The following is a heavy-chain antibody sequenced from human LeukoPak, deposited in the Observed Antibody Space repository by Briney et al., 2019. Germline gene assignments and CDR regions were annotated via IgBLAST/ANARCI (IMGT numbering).Heavy chain of an antibody. CDR3: ASLYYYGYSYALDV. CDR1: GYTFTSYY. Sequence: ASVKVSCKASGYTFTSYYMHWVRQAPGQGLEWVGWIKPNSGGTNYAQKFQGRVTMTRDTSISTAYMELSRLRCDDTAVYYCASLYYYGYSYALDVWGQGTTVTVSS. J-gene: IGHJ6*02. CDR2: IKPNSGGT. V-gene: IGHV1-2*02. D-gene: IGHD3-10*01.